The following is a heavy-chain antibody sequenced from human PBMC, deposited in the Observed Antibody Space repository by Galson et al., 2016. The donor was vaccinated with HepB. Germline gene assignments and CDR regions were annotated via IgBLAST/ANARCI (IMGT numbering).Heavy chain of an antibody. CDR1: GFTFNIYA. V-gene: IGHV3-23*01. CDR2: ISSGGTT. D-gene: IGHD6-13*01. J-gene: IGHJ3*01. Sequence: SLRLSCAASGFTFNIYAMSWVRLAPGKGLEWVSAISSGGTTYYADSVKGRFTISRDNSRNTLYLQMNSLRAEDTALYYCARGAGYSSSWYAAGRAFDVWGQGTVVTVSA. CDR3: ARGAGYSSSWYAAGRAFDV.